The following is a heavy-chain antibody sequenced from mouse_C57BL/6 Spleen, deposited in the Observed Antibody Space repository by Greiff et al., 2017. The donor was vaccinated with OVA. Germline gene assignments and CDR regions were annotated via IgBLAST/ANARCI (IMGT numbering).Heavy chain of an antibody. Sequence: EVQLQQSGTVLARPGASVKMSCKTSGYTFTSYWMHWVKQRPGQGLEWIGAIYPGNSDTSYNQKFKGKAKLTAVTSASTAYMELSSLTNEDSAVYYCTREEDFAFTVYFDYWGQGTTLTVSS. CDR2: IYPGNSDT. CDR1: GYTFTSYW. J-gene: IGHJ2*01. CDR3: TREEDFAFTVYFDY. V-gene: IGHV1-5*01.